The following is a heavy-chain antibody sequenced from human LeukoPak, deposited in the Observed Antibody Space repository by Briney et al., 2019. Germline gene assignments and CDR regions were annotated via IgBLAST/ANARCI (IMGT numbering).Heavy chain of an antibody. V-gene: IGHV3-7*01. CDR1: GFTFSGYW. CDR2: IKQDGSEK. Sequence: GGSLRLSCVASGFTFSGYWMTWVRQAPGKGLEWVANIKQDGSEKNYVDSVKGRFSISRDNAKNSLYLQMNSLRAEDTAVYYCARFDLWGRGTLVTVSS. CDR3: ARFDL. J-gene: IGHJ2*01.